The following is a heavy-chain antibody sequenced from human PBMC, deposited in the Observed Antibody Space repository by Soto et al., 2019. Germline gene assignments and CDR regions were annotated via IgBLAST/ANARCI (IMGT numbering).Heavy chain of an antibody. J-gene: IGHJ6*02. Sequence: GGSLRLSCAASGFTFSSYNMNWVRQTPGKGLEWVASIRTTSSYISYADSVEGRFTISRDNVKNALYLQMDSLRADDTAVYYCARVLAVAMNNYYYAMDVWGQGTTVTVSS. CDR1: GFTFSSYN. CDR2: IRTTSSYI. V-gene: IGHV3-21*01. CDR3: ARVLAVAMNNYYYAMDV. D-gene: IGHD2-8*02.